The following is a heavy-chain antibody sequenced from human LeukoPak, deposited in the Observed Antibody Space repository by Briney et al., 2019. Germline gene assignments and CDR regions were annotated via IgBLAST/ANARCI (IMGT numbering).Heavy chain of an antibody. V-gene: IGHV4-38-2*02. D-gene: IGHD7-27*01. CDR2: IYHSGST. Sequence: PSETLPLTCTVSGYSISSGYYWGWIRQPPGKGLEWIGSIYHSGSTYYNPSLKSRVTISVDTSKNQFSLKLSSVTAADTAVYYCARGTGEYYYYYYMDVWGKGTTVTVSS. CDR3: ARGTGEYYYYYYMDV. CDR1: GYSISSGYY. J-gene: IGHJ6*03.